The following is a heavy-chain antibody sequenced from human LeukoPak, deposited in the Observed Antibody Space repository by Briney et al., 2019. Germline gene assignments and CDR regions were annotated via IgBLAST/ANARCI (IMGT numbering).Heavy chain of an antibody. CDR1: GYTFTAYY. D-gene: IGHD3-22*01. CDR3: ARERNTMIVVVPRPGWFDP. V-gene: IGHV1-69*13. J-gene: IGHJ5*02. CDR2: IIPIFGTA. Sequence: SVKVSCKASGYTFTAYYMHWVRQAPGQGLEWMGGIIPIFGTANYAQKFQGRVTITADESTSTAYMELSSLRSEDTAVYYCARERNTMIVVVPRPGWFDPWGQGTLVTVSS.